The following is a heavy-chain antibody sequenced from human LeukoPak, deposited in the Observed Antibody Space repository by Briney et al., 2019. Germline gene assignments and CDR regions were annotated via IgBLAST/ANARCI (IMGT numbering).Heavy chain of an antibody. CDR2: IYYSGST. CDR1: GGSFSSNSYY. Sequence: SETLSLTCTVSGGSFSSNSYYWGWIRQPPGKGLEWIGSIYYSGSTYYNSSLKSRVIISVDTSKNRFSLKLSSVTAADTAVYYCGRDGRVGATPPIWGQGTMVIVSS. D-gene: IGHD1-26*01. V-gene: IGHV4-39*07. J-gene: IGHJ3*02. CDR3: GRDGRVGATPPI.